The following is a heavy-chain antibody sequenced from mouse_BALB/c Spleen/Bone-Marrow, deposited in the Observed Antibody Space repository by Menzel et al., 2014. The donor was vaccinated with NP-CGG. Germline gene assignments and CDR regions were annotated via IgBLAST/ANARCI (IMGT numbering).Heavy chain of an antibody. CDR2: INNNDGNT. V-gene: IGHV5-6-3*01. CDR1: GFTFSSYG. J-gene: IGHJ2*01. D-gene: IGHD1-1*01. CDR3: ARDNYGSRFDY. Sequence: EVKVVESGGGLVQPGGSLKLSCAASGFTFSSYGMSWVRQTPDKRPELVATINNNDGNTYYPDSVKGRFTISRDNAKNTLYLQMSSLKSEDTAMYYCARDNYGSRFDYWGQGTTLTVSS.